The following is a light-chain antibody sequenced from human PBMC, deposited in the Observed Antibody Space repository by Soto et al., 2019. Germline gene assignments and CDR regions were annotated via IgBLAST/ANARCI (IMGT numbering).Light chain of an antibody. V-gene: IGKV1-12*01. Sequence: DIQMTQSPSYVSASVGDRVTITCRASQGIKNWLAWYQQKPGKAPNLLVYTGSSLQSGVPSRFSGSGSGTDFTLTINSLQPEDFATYYCQQSYSTPPLTFGQGTRLEIK. CDR1: QGIKNW. J-gene: IGKJ5*01. CDR2: TGS. CDR3: QQSYSTPPLT.